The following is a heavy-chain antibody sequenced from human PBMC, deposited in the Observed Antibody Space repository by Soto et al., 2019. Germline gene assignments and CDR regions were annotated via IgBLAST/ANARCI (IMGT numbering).Heavy chain of an antibody. CDR2: IIPVFGTA. D-gene: IGHD2-2*01. CDR3: AKVRYSSPMGYYYGMDV. V-gene: IGHV1-69*13. J-gene: IGHJ6*02. Sequence: SSVKCSCKASRCAFSKFIVTCVRQAPGLVLEWVGGIIPVFGTANYAQKFQGRVTITADESTSTSYMEVNNLRSEDTAVYYCAKVRYSSPMGYYYGMDVWGQGTTVTSP. CDR1: RCAFSKFI.